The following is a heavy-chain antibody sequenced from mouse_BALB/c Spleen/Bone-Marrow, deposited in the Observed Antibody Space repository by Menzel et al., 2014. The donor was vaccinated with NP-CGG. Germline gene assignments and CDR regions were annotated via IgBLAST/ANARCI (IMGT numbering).Heavy chain of an antibody. D-gene: IGHD1-1*01. J-gene: IGHJ3*01. V-gene: IGHV14-3*02. CDR1: GFNIKDTY. CDR2: IDPANGNT. Sequence: VQLKQSGAELVSPGASVRLSCTASGFNIKDTYIHWVVQRPEQGLEWIGRIDPANGNTKYDPKFQGKATITTDTSSNTASLQLSSLTSEDTAVYYCAGDYSFTYWGQGALVTVSA. CDR3: AGDYSFTY.